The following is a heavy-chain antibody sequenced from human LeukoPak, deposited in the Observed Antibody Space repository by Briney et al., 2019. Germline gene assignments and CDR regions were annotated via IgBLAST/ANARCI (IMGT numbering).Heavy chain of an antibody. CDR1: GYTFTSYD. D-gene: IGHD5-18*01. V-gene: IGHV1-8*01. J-gene: IGHJ6*02. CDR3: ARRGWIQLWFYYYYYGMDV. Sequence: GASVKVSCKASGYTFTSYDINWVRQATGQGLEWMGWMNPNSGNTGYAQKFQGRVTMTRNTSISTAYMELSSLRSEDTAVYYCARRGWIQLWFYYYYYGMDVWGQGTTVTVSS. CDR2: MNPNSGNT.